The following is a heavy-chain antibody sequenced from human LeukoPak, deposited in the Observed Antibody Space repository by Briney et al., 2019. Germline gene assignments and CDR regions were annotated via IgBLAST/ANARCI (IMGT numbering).Heavy chain of an antibody. J-gene: IGHJ4*02. CDR3: AKDSYYYGSGSYSADDY. V-gene: IGHV3-23*01. Sequence: GGSLRLSCAASGFTFSSYAMSWVRQAPGKGLEWVSAISGSGGSTYYADSVKGRFTISRDNSKNTLYLQMNSLRAEDTAVYYCAKDSYYYGSGSYSADDYWGQGTLVTVSS. D-gene: IGHD3-10*01. CDR1: GFTFSSYA. CDR2: ISGSGGST.